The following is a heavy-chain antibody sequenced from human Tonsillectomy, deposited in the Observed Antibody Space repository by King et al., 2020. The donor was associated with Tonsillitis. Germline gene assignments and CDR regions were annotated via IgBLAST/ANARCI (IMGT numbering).Heavy chain of an antibody. Sequence: VQLVESGGGLVQPGGSLRLSCAASGFTVSSSYMSWVRQAPGKGLEWVSVIFGGGYTYYVYSVKGRVTISRDNSKNTLYLQMNSLRAEDTAVYYCARAPVDTAPSYWGQGTLVTVSS. CDR1: GFTVSSSY. CDR2: IFGGGYT. CDR3: ARAPVDTAPSY. V-gene: IGHV3-66*01. J-gene: IGHJ4*02. D-gene: IGHD5-18*01.